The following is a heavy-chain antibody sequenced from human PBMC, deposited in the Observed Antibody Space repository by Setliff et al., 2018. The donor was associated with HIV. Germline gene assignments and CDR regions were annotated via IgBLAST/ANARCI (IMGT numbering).Heavy chain of an antibody. CDR3: TTRLSGSYIPNWFDP. D-gene: IGHD1-26*01. CDR1: GMTFSDAW. V-gene: IGHV3-15*01. CDR2: IKSKEDGGTR. J-gene: IGHJ5*02. Sequence: GGSLRLSCLASGMTFSDAWMTWVRQAPGKGLEWVGRIKSKEDGGTREYAAPVKGRFTISRDDSKNTLYLQMSSLEIEDTAVYYCTTRLSGSYIPNWFDPWGQGTLVTVSS.